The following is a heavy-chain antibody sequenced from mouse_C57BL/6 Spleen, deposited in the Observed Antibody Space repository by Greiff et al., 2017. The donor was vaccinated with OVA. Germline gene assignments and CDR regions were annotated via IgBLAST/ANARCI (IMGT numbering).Heavy chain of an antibody. CDR1: GYAFTNYL. J-gene: IGHJ4*01. D-gene: IGHD2-1*01. Sequence: QVQLQQSGAELVRPGTSVKVSCKASGYAFTNYLIEWVKQRPGQGLEWIGVINPGSGGTNYNEKFKGKATLTADKSSSTAYMQLSSLASEDSAVYFCARGGVTYYAIDYWGQGTSVTVSS. CDR3: ARGGVTYYAIDY. V-gene: IGHV1-54*01. CDR2: INPGSGGT.